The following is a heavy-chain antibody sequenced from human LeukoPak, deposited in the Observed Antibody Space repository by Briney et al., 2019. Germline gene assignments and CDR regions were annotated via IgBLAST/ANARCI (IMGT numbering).Heavy chain of an antibody. Sequence: PSETLSLTCAVYGGSFSGYYWSWIRQPPGKGLEWIGRIKSDGGTTDYAAPVKGRFTISRDDSKNTLYLQMNSLKAEDTAVYYCTTDLGDYGDYVRCWGQGTLVTVSS. J-gene: IGHJ4*02. D-gene: IGHD4-17*01. V-gene: IGHV3-15*01. CDR1: GGSFSGYY. CDR2: IKSDGGTT. CDR3: TTDLGDYGDYVRC.